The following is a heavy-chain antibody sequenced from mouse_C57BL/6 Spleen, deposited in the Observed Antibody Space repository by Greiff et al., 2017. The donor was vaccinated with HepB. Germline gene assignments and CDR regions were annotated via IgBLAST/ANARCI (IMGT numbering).Heavy chain of an antibody. Sequence: QVHVKQSGAELVRPGASVTLSCKASGYTFTDYEMHWVKQTPVHGLEWIGAIDPETGGTAYNQKFKGKAILTADKSSSTAYMELRSLTSEDSAVYYCTRPNWDGFAYWGQGTLVTVSA. CDR2: IDPETGGT. CDR1: GYTFTDYE. D-gene: IGHD4-1*01. V-gene: IGHV1-15*01. CDR3: TRPNWDGFAY. J-gene: IGHJ3*01.